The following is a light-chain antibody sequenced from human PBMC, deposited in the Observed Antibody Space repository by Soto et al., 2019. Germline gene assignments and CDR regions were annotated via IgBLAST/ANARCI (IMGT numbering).Light chain of an antibody. V-gene: IGKV3-15*01. J-gene: IGKJ1*01. CDR3: QQYNNWPPWT. Sequence: DIVMTQYRNTLYLSPGPSVTLSCRASQSVSSKSLAWYQQKPGQAPRLLIYGASTRATGIPARFSGSWSGTEGTLTISSLQSEDFAVYYCQQYNNWPPWTFGQGTKVDI. CDR2: GAS. CDR1: QSVSSKS.